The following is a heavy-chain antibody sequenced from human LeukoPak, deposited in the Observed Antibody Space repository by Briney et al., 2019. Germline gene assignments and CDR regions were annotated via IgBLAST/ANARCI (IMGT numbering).Heavy chain of an antibody. Sequence: GGSLRLSCEASGFSFSSYNMDCVRQIPGNGLEWISSITTSSSYTFYADSVKGRFTISRDNARNSLYLQMNSLTAEDTAVYYCARDPYSGAYGDTYYYYMDVWGKGTTVTISS. CDR2: ITTSSSYT. CDR3: ARDPYSGAYGDTYYYYMDV. J-gene: IGHJ6*03. V-gene: IGHV3-21*01. CDR1: GFSFSSYN. D-gene: IGHD1-26*01.